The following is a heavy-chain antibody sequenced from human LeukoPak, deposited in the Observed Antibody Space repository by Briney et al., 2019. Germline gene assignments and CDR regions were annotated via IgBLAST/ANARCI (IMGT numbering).Heavy chain of an antibody. J-gene: IGHJ4*02. D-gene: IGHD5-18*01. CDR3: ARGGEPSLQLWLPAPSNYFDY. V-gene: IGHV7-4-1*02. CDR2: INTNTGNP. CDR1: GYTFTSYA. Sequence: ASVKVSRKASGYTFTSYAMNWVRQAPGQGLEWMGWINTNTGNPTYAQGFTGRFVFSLDTSVSTAYLQISSLKAEDIAVYYCARGGEPSLQLWLPAPSNYFDYWGQGTLVTVSS.